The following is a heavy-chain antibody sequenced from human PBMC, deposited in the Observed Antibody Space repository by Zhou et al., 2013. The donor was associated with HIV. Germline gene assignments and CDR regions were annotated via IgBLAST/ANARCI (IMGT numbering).Heavy chain of an antibody. CDR3: ARDWFSGTSDCFDY. CDR2: IDPNTGGT. CDR1: GYTFTGYY. Sequence: QVQLVQSGAEVKKPGASMKVSCKASGYTFTGYYIQWVRQAPGQGPEWMGWIDPNTGGTKFAQDFQGRLTMTRDTSINTVYMELSGLRSDDTAVYYCARDWFSGTSDCFDYWGQGSLVTVAS. V-gene: IGHV1-2*02. J-gene: IGHJ4*02. D-gene: IGHD1-26*01.